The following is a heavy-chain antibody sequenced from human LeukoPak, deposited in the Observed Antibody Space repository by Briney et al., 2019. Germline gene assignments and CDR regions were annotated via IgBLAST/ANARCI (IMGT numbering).Heavy chain of an antibody. Sequence: SVKVSCKVSGGTFSTFGISWVRQAPGQGLEWMGRIIPILDITKYARRFQGRVTITADKSTSTAYMELSSLRSEDTAVYYCATARRIAATTYFDYWGQGTLVTVSS. V-gene: IGHV1-69*04. J-gene: IGHJ4*02. CDR2: IIPILDIT. CDR3: ATARRIAATTYFDY. D-gene: IGHD6-25*01. CDR1: GGTFSTFG.